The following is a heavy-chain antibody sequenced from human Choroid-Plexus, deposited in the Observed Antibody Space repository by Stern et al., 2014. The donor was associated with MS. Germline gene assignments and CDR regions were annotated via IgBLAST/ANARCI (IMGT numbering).Heavy chain of an antibody. CDR2: VSYDGSNK. Sequence: VQLEESGGGVVQTGRPLRLSCVASGFTLGSCAMHWVRQAPGKGLEWVAGVSYDGSNKYYADSVKGRFTISRDNSQNTLYMQMSSLRPEDTAVYYCAKDRQYLTYFFDHWGQGSLVTVSS. D-gene: IGHD2/OR15-2a*01. V-gene: IGHV3-30*18. CDR1: GFTLGSCA. CDR3: AKDRQYLTYFFDH. J-gene: IGHJ5*02.